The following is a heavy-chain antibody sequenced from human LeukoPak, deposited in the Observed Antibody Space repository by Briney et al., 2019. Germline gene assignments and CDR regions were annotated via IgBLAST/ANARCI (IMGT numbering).Heavy chain of an antibody. CDR3: ARGKTMVYCGGDCYRFDN. CDR1: GYTFSGYY. CDR2: INPNSGGT. D-gene: IGHD2-21*02. J-gene: IGHJ4*02. V-gene: IGHV1-2*02. Sequence: ASVKVSCKASGYTFSGYYMRWVRQAPGQGREWVGWINPNSGGTNYAQKFQGRVTMTRDTSISTAYMELSRLLSGDTAVYYCARGKTMVYCGGDCYRFDNWGQGTLVTVSS.